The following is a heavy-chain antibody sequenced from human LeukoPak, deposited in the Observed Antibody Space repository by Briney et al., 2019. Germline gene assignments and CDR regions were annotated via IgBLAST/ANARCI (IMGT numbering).Heavy chain of an antibody. CDR1: GGSISSSSYY. CDR3: ARHGSSRSPYGMDV. CDR2: IYYSGST. J-gene: IGHJ6*02. V-gene: IGHV4-39*01. Sequence: PSETLSLTCTVSGGSISSSSYYWGWIRQPPGKGLEWIGSIYYSGSTYYNPSLKGRVTISVDTSKNQFSLKLSSVTAADTAVYYCARHGSSRSPYGMDVWGQGTTVTVSS. D-gene: IGHD3-10*01.